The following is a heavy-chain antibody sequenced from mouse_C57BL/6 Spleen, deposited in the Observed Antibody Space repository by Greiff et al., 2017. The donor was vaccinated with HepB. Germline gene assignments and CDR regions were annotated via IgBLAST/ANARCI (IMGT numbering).Heavy chain of an antibody. CDR3: AGGGSSYVWFAY. Sequence: QVQLQQPGAELVMPGASVKLSCKASGYTFTSYWMHWVKQRPGQGLEWIGEIDPSDSYTNYNQKFKGKSTLTVDKSSSTAYMQLSSLTSEDSAVYYCAGGGSSYVWFAYWGQGTLVTVSA. D-gene: IGHD1-1*01. V-gene: IGHV1-69*01. CDR2: IDPSDSYT. CDR1: GYTFTSYW. J-gene: IGHJ3*01.